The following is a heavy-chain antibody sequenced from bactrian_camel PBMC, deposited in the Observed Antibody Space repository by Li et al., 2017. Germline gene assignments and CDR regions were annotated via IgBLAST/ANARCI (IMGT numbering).Heavy chain of an antibody. D-gene: IGHD6*01. CDR1: GFTFSSRS. V-gene: IGHV3S25*01. Sequence: QLVESGGGLVQPGGSLRLSCVASGFTFSSRSMAWVRQAPGKGLEWVSRIDSGGGTTWYVDSVKGRFTFSRDNAKNTVYLQMNSLKFEDTAVYYCVRDSGGHRWYHWGQGTQVTVS. CDR3: VRDSGGHRWYH. J-gene: IGHJ4*01. CDR2: IDSGGGTT.